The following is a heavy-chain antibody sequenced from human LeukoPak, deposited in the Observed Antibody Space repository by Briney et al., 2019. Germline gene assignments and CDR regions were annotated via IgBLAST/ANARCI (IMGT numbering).Heavy chain of an antibody. CDR2: ISWSSGSI. J-gene: IGHJ4*02. CDR1: GFTFDGYA. CDR3: AKAPGSSIAASYYFDY. V-gene: IGHV3-9*01. D-gene: IGHD6-6*01. Sequence: GRSLRLSCAASGFTFDGYAMHWVRQAPGKGLERVSGISWSSGSIGYADSVKGRFTISRDNAKNSLYLQMNSLRAEDTALYYCAKAPGSSIAASYYFDYWGQGTLVTVSS.